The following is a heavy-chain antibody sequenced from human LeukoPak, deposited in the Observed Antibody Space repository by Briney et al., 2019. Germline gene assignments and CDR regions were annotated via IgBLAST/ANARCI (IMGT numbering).Heavy chain of an antibody. Sequence: ASVKVSCKASGYTFTSYAVSWVRQAPGQGLEYMGYISAYNGNTNYAQKFQGRVTITTDESTSTAYMELSSLRSEDTAVYYCARGGSSSYSPDYWGQGTLVTVSS. D-gene: IGHD6-6*01. CDR2: ISAYNGNT. J-gene: IGHJ4*02. CDR3: ARGGSSSYSPDY. CDR1: GYTFTSYA. V-gene: IGHV1-18*01.